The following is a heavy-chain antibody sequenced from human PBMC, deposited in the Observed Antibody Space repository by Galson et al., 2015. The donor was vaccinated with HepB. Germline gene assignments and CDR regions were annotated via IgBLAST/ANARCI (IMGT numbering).Heavy chain of an antibody. CDR3: AKDPGPYETSGYYPDD. J-gene: IGHJ4*02. V-gene: IGHV3-30*18. Sequence: SLRLSCAASGFSFSTYGMHWVRQAPGKGLEWVAVISFHGVNQYYVDSVKGRFIISRDNSKNTLYLQMNSLRADDTAVYYCAKDPGPYETSGYYPDDWGQGTLVTVSS. CDR2: ISFHGVNQ. D-gene: IGHD3-22*01. CDR1: GFSFSTYG.